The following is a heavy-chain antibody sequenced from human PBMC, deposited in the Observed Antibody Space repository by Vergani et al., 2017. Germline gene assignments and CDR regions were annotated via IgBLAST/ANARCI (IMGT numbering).Heavy chain of an antibody. CDR3: ARDTTIFGGPAGY. CDR1: GGTFSSYA. V-gene: IGHV1-69*09. CDR2: IIPILGIA. Sequence: QVQLVQSGAEVKKPGSSVKVSCKASGGTFSSYAISWVRQAPGQGLEWMGRIIPILGIANYAQEFQGRVTITADKSTSTAYMELSRPRSDDTAVYYCARDTTIFGGPAGYWGQGTLVTVSS. J-gene: IGHJ4*02. D-gene: IGHD3-3*01.